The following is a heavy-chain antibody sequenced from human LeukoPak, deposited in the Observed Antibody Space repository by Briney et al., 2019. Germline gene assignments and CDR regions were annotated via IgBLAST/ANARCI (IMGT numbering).Heavy chain of an antibody. D-gene: IGHD4-17*01. J-gene: IGHJ4*02. CDR1: GYTFTSYG. CDR2: ISAYNGNT. Sequence: GASVKVSCKASGYTFTSYGISWVRQAPGQGLEWMGWISAYNGNTNYAQKLQGRVTMTTDTSTSTAYMEPRSLRSDDTAVYYCARSPGLYGDPYYFDYWGQGTLVTVSS. CDR3: ARSPGLYGDPYYFDY. V-gene: IGHV1-18*01.